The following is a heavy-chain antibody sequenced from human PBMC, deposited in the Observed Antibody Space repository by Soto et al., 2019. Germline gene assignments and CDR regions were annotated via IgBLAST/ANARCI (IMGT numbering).Heavy chain of an antibody. CDR3: ARDDVLCDGGRCYGVPLDV. V-gene: IGHV3-66*01. D-gene: IGHD2-15*01. CDR2: IQSGGPT. Sequence: GGSLRLSCAASGFTVSSKYMSWVRQAPGKGLEWVSLIQSGGPTYYADSVKGRFTISRDTSENTVHLQMDSLRAEDTADYCARDDVLCDGGRCYGVPLDVWGKGTTVTVS. J-gene: IGHJ6*03. CDR1: GFTVSSKY.